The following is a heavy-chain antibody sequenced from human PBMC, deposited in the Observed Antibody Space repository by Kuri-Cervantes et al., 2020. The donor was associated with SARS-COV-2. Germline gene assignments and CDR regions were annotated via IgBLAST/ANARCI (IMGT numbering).Heavy chain of an antibody. CDR2: ISGNGGTI. CDR3: ARDGGYCSGGSCWDKY. J-gene: IGHJ4*02. Sequence: GGSLRLSCAASGFSFSNHAMSWVRQAPGKGLEWVSSISGNGGTINHADCVKGRFTISRDNAKNSLYLQMSSLRAEDTAVYYCARDGGYCSGGSCWDKYWGQGTLVTVSS. CDR1: GFSFSNHA. D-gene: IGHD2-15*01. V-gene: IGHV3-23*01.